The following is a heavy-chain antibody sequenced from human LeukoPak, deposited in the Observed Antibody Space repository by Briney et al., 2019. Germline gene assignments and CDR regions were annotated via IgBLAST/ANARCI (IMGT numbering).Heavy chain of an antibody. Sequence: SETLSLTCAVYGGSFSGYYWSWIRQPPGKGLEWIGEINHSGSTNYNPSLKSRVTISVDTSKNQFSLKLSSVTAADTAVYYCARDSGNDYGDSSDAFDIWGQGTMVTVSS. J-gene: IGHJ3*02. D-gene: IGHD4-17*01. CDR3: ARDSGNDYGDSSDAFDI. CDR1: GGSFSGYY. CDR2: INHSGST. V-gene: IGHV4-34*01.